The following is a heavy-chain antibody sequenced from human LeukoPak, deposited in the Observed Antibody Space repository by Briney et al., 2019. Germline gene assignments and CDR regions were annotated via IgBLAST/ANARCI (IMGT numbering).Heavy chain of an antibody. J-gene: IGHJ4*02. CDR1: GCTFSSYA. CDR3: ARVGPATTSSDY. D-gene: IGHD1-26*01. Sequence: SVKVSCKASGCTFSSYAISWVRQAPGQGLGWRGGIIPIFGTANYAQKFQGRVTMTTDTSKSTAYMELRSLRSDDSAVYYCARVGPATTSSDYWGQGTLVTVSS. V-gene: IGHV1-69*05. CDR2: IIPIFGTA.